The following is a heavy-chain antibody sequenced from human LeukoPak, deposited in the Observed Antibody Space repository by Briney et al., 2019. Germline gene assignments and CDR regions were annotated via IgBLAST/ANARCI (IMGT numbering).Heavy chain of an antibody. J-gene: IGHJ4*02. V-gene: IGHV3-23*01. Sequence: GGSLRLSCAASGFTLSSYAMSWVRQAPGKGLEWVSAISVSGNTYHADSVKGRFTISRDNSKNTLYLQMNSLRPEDTAVFYCAKDVQSSTWLHYFNYWGQGTLVTVSS. D-gene: IGHD6-13*01. CDR2: ISVSGNT. CDR3: AKDVQSSTWLHYFNY. CDR1: GFTLSSYA.